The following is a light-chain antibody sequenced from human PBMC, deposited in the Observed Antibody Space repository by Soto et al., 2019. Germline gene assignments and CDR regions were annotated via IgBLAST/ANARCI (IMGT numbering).Light chain of an antibody. V-gene: IGKV3-20*01. CDR3: QQYGDSPQT. Sequence: EIVLTQSPGTLSLSPGERATLSCRAGQSVSSGLAWYQQKPGQAPRLLFYGASNRATAIPDRFSGSGFGTDFTLTITRLEPEGFAVYYCQQYGDSPQTFGPGTKVDIK. CDR2: GAS. CDR1: QSVSSG. J-gene: IGKJ1*01.